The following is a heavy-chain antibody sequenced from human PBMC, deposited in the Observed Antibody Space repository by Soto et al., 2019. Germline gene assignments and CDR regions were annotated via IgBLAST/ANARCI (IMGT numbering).Heavy chain of an antibody. CDR3: ARGSYYSGWV. Sequence: QVQLQQSGPGLVQPSQTLSLTCAISGDSVSSTSTAWSWIRQSPSRGLEWLGRTYYRSNWYSDYAVSVKSRITINPDTSKTQFSLQLKSVTPEDTAVYYCARGSYYSGWVWGQGTLVTVSS. CDR2: TYYRSNWYS. D-gene: IGHD6-19*01. CDR1: GDSVSSTSTA. V-gene: IGHV6-1*01. J-gene: IGHJ4*02.